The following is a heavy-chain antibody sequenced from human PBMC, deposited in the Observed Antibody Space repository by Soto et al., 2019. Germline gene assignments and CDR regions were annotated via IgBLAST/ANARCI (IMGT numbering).Heavy chain of an antibody. V-gene: IGHV1-69*08. CDR2: VNPFVSTS. D-gene: IGHD3-10*01. Sequence: QVQLVQSGAEVRKPGSSVKVSCKASGDTFSFYTINWVRQAPGLGLEWMGRVNPFVSTSNYAQKFKGRVTITADKSTNTADMQLSSLRSEDTAIYYCAASYGSGYRAFDYWGQGALVTVSS. CDR3: AASYGSGYRAFDY. J-gene: IGHJ4*02. CDR1: GDTFSFYT.